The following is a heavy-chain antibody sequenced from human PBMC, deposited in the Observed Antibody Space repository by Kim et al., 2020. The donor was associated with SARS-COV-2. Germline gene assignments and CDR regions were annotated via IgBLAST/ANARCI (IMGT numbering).Heavy chain of an antibody. D-gene: IGHD3-16*02. Sequence: GESLKMSCKGSGYSFTSYWISWVRQMPGKGLEWMGRIDPSDSYTNYSPSFQGHVTISADKSISTAYLQWSSLKASDTAMYYCARHVVAGYDYVWGSYRDAFDIWGQGTMVTVSS. V-gene: IGHV5-10-1*01. CDR2: IDPSDSYT. CDR1: GYSFTSYW. CDR3: ARHVVAGYDYVWGSYRDAFDI. J-gene: IGHJ3*02.